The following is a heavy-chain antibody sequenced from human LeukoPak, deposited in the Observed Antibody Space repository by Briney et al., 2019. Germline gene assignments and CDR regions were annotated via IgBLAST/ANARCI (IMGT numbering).Heavy chain of an antibody. D-gene: IGHD6-25*01. CDR3: ARLYSSGWNYFDY. V-gene: IGHV4-39*01. J-gene: IGHJ4*02. CDR2: IYYSGNT. Sequence: SETLSLTCTVSGGSISSSKSYWGWIRQPPGKGLEWIGSIYYSGNTYYNPSLKSRVTISVDTSKNQFSLKLSSVTAADTAVYYCARLYSSGWNYFDYWGQGTLVTVSS. CDR1: GGSISSSKSY.